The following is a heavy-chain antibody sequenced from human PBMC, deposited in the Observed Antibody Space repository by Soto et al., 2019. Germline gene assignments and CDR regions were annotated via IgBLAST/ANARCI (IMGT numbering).Heavy chain of an antibody. CDR2: INWNSDKV. J-gene: IGHJ4*02. D-gene: IGHD6-25*01. CDR3: AKDKGGTPYYIDS. V-gene: IGHV3-9*01. Sequence: EVLLVESGGGLVQPGRSLRLSCAVSGFNFGNYAMHWVRQAPWKGLEWVAAINWNSDKVAYAGSVLGRFTIFRDSAKNSLHLQMNDLTTEDTAFYYCAKDKGGTPYYIDSWGQGILVTVSS. CDR1: GFNFGNYA.